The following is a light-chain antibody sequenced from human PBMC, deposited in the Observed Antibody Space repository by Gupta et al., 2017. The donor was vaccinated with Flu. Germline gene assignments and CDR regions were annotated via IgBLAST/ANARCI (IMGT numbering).Light chain of an antibody. Sequence: DIQMTQSPSSLSASIGDRVTITCRASQSISTYLNWYQQKPGKVPELLIYAASNLQSGVPSRFSGSGSGTDFTLTISSLQPEDFSTYYCQQRDSTPYTFGQGTKMEIK. CDR3: QQRDSTPYT. J-gene: IGKJ2*01. CDR2: AAS. V-gene: IGKV1-39*01. CDR1: QSISTY.